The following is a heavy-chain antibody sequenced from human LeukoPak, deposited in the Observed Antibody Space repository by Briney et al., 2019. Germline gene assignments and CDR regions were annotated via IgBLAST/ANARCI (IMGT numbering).Heavy chain of an antibody. D-gene: IGHD3-10*01. CDR2: ISSSGSTI. V-gene: IGHV3-11*04. CDR1: GFTFSDYY. J-gene: IGHJ6*03. Sequence: PGGSLRLSCAASGFTFSDYYMSWIRQAPGKGLEWVSYISSSGSTIYYADSVKGRFTISRDNAKNSLYLEMNSLRAEDTAVYYCARDRALVSMVRGVMGYFYYYMDVWGKGTTVTISS. CDR3: ARDRALVSMVRGVMGYFYYYMDV.